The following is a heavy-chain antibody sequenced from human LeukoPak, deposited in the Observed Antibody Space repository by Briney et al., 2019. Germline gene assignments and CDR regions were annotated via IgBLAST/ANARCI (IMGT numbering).Heavy chain of an antibody. V-gene: IGHV4-38-2*02. D-gene: IGHD1-7*01. CDR1: GYSISSGHY. Sequence: SETLSLTCTVSGYSISSGHYWGWIRQPPGKGLEWIGSIYHSGSTYYNPSLKSRVTISVDTSKNQFSLKLGSVTAADTAVYYCAGCRITGTRPFDYWGQGTLVTVSS. J-gene: IGHJ4*02. CDR2: IYHSGST. CDR3: AGCRITGTRPFDY.